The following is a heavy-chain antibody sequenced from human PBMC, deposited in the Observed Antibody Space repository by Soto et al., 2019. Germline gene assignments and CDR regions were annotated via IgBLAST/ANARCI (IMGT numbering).Heavy chain of an antibody. CDR1: GLTLRSYA. CDR2: ISGSGERA. V-gene: IGHV3-23*01. J-gene: IGHJ6*02. CDR3: ARMSDFWSGYSVSETSYSYYHLDV. D-gene: IGHD3-3*01. Sequence: HPGGSLRLSFAASGLTLRSYAMSWVRQAPGKGLEWVSAISGSGERAHYGDSVKGHFTISRDNSKNTVHLQMNSLRAEDTAVYFCARMSDFWSGYSVSETSYSYYHLDVWGQGTTVTVSS.